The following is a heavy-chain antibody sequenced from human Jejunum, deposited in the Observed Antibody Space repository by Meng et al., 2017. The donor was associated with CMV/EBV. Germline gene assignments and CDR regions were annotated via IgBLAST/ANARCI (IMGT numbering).Heavy chain of an antibody. D-gene: IGHD1-1*01. J-gene: IGHJ4*02. CDR1: GDSLRSRY. Sequence: VSGDSLRSRYWSWIRQPPEKGLGWIGYAYYSGSATYDPSLRSRVTISVDMSKNHFSLNLRSVTAADTAMYFCARGLGHASNNSHDYWGQGTLVTVSS. CDR3: ARGLGHASNNSHDY. V-gene: IGHV4-59*11. CDR2: AYYSGSA.